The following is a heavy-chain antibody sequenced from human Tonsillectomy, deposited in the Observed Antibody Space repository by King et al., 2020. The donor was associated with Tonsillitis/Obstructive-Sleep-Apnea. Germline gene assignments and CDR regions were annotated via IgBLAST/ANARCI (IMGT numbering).Heavy chain of an antibody. CDR1: GFTFSSYS. Sequence: QLVQSGGGLVKPGGSLRLSCAASGFTFSSYSMSWVRQAPGKGLEWVSSISGSSRYIYYADSLQGRFTVSRDNSKNSVDLQMNTLRAEETAVYSCAKDSRTRDLEWSLGLNWFDPWGQGTLVTVSS. J-gene: IGHJ5*02. CDR3: AKDSRTRDLEWSLGLNWFDP. D-gene: IGHD3-3*01. V-gene: IGHV3-21*01. CDR2: ISGSSRYI.